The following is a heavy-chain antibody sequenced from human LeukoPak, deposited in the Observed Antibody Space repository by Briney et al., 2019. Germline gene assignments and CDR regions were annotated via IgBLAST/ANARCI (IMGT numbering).Heavy chain of an antibody. CDR3: ANISPTSSYPYSYHHMDV. CDR2: IHDSGSI. Sequence: SEPLSLTCTVSGDSISGFYWSWIRQPPGQGLEWIGYIHDSGSIFYKSSLRSRASISKDTSKNQVSLKLTSVTAADTGVYYCANISPTSSYPYSYHHMDVWGKGTTVTVSS. V-gene: IGHV4-59*03. D-gene: IGHD6-6*01. CDR1: GDSISGFY. J-gene: IGHJ6*03.